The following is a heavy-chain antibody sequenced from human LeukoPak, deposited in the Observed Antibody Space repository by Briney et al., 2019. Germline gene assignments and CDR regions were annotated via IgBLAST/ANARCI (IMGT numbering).Heavy chain of an antibody. Sequence: GESLRLSCAASGFTFSTYGMHWVRQAPGKGLEWVAVIWYDGSDKYYADSVKGRFTISRDNSKNTLYLQMSSLRAEDTAVYYCARAVGPFDYWGQGTLVTVSS. D-gene: IGHD3-3*01. CDR1: GFTFSTYG. J-gene: IGHJ4*02. V-gene: IGHV3-33*01. CDR2: IWYDGSDK. CDR3: ARAVGPFDY.